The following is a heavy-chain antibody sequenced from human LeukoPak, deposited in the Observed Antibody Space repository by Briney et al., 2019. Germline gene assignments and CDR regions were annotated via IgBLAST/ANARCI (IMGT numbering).Heavy chain of an antibody. CDR2: FSSSGSTI. D-gene: IGHD4-11*01. V-gene: IGHV3-11*01. CDR3: ARGMRQYAKSYFDY. Sequence: GGSVRLLCAAWGFTYRVYYVLCPPQARGKALEELSEFSSSGSTIYYTASVKGRFTISRNNAKNSLYLQMNSLRAGDTAVYYCARGMRQYAKSYFDYWGQGTLVTVSS. CDR1: GFTYRVYY. J-gene: IGHJ4*02.